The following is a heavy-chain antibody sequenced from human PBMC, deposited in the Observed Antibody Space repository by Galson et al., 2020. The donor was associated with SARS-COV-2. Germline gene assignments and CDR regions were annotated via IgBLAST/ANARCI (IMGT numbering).Heavy chain of an antibody. D-gene: IGHD3-22*01. CDR2: ISGSGSAT. CDR1: GFTFSRYA. J-gene: IGHJ4*02. Sequence: GSLRLSCAASGFTFSRYAMNWLRQAPGKGLEWVSGISGSGSATYYAGSVKGRFTISRDNSQNTLYLQMNGLRAEDTAIYYCAKRHRDSSGFDYWGQGARVTVSS. V-gene: IGHV3-23*01. CDR3: AKRHRDSSGFDY.